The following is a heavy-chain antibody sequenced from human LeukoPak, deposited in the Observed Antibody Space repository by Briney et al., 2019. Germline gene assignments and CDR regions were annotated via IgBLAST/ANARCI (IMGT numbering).Heavy chain of an antibody. V-gene: IGHV3-21*01. CDR2: ISSSSSYI. CDR3: ARGSPWTSREHYFDY. Sequence: GGSLRLSCAASGFTFSSYSMNWVRQAPGKGLEWVSSISSSSSYIYYADSVKGRFTISRDNAKNSLYLQMNSLRAEDTAVYYCARGSPWTSREHYFDYWGQGTLVTVSS. D-gene: IGHD1/OR15-1a*01. J-gene: IGHJ4*02. CDR1: GFTFSSYS.